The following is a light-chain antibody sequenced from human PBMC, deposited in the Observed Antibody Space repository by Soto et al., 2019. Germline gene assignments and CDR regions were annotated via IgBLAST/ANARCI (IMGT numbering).Light chain of an antibody. V-gene: IGKV3-15*01. CDR3: QHYNNWPPWT. CDR1: QIIANN. Sequence: EIVMMQSPATLSVSPGERATLSCRASQIIANNLAWYQQKPGQAPRLLIYGVSTRAPGIPARFSGSGSGTEFTLTISSLQSEDFAIYYCQHYNNWPPWTFGQGTKVEIK. J-gene: IGKJ1*01. CDR2: GVS.